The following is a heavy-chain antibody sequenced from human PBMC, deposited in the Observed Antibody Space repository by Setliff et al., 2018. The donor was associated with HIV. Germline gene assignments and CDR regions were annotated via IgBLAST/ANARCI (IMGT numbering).Heavy chain of an antibody. Sequence: EASVKVSCKASGGTFSSYAISWVRQAPGQGLEWMGGIIPILGIANYAQKFQGRVTITADKSTSTAYMELRSLRSDDTAVYYCARVVVRGVTFIAEYFQDWGQGTLVTVSS. CDR1: GGTFSSYA. D-gene: IGHD3-10*01. CDR3: ARVVVRGVTFIAEYFQD. CDR2: IIPILGIA. J-gene: IGHJ1*01. V-gene: IGHV1-69*10.